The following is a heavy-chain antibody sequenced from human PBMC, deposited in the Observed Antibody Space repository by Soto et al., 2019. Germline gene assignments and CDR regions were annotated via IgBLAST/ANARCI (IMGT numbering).Heavy chain of an antibody. V-gene: IGHV3-30-3*02. J-gene: IGHJ4*02. CDR2: ISYDGSTR. Sequence: QVQLVESGGGVVQPGRSLRLSCAASGFTFSTNAMHWVRQAPGTGLEWVAVISYDGSTRYYADSMKGRFTISRDNSKNTLYLQMNNLRAEDTAVYYCAKQFSGWSYYFDYWGQGTLGTVSS. D-gene: IGHD6-19*01. CDR1: GFTFSTNA. CDR3: AKQFSGWSYYFDY.